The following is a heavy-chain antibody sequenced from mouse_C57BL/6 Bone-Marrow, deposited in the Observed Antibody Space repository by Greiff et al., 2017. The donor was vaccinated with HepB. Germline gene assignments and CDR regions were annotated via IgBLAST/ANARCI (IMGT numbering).Heavy chain of an antibody. Sequence: EVQLQQSGPELVKPGASVKISCKASGYTFTDYYMNWVKQSHGKSLEWIGDINPNNGGTSYNQKFKGKATLTVDKSSSTAYMELRSLTSEDSAVYYCAEGICSLAYCSQVTLVTVSA. V-gene: IGHV1-26*01. CDR3: AEGICSLAY. J-gene: IGHJ3*01. CDR1: GYTFTDYY. CDR2: INPNNGGT.